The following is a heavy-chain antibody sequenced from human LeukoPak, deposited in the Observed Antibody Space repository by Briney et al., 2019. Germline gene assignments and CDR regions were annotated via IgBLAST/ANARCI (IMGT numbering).Heavy chain of an antibody. CDR1: GFTFSSYS. CDR3: ARGAGDSSGYYDFDY. V-gene: IGHV3-21*01. Sequence: GGSLRLSCAASGFTFSSYSMNWVRQAPGKGLEWVSSISSSSSYIYYADSVKGRFTISRDNAKNSLYLQMNSLRAEDTAVYYCARGAGDSSGYYDFDYWGQGTLVTVSS. J-gene: IGHJ4*02. D-gene: IGHD3-22*01. CDR2: ISSSSSYI.